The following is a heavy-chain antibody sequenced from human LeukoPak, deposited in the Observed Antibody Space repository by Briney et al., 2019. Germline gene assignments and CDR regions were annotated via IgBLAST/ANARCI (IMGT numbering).Heavy chain of an antibody. CDR3: ARDPLVPRTPIPFGEVSPNWPGY. J-gene: IGHJ4*02. CDR1: GYTLTELS. V-gene: IGHV1-24*01. D-gene: IGHD3-16*02. Sequence: ASVKVSCKVSGYTLTELSMHWVRQAPGKGLEWMGGFDPEDGETIYAQKFQGRVTMTEDTSTDTAYMELSSLRSDDTAVYYCARDPLVPRTPIPFGEVSPNWPGYWGQGNLVTVSS. CDR2: FDPEDGET.